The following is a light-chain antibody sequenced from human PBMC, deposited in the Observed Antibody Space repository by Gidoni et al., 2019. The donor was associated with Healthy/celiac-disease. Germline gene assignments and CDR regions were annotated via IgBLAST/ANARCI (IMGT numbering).Light chain of an antibody. CDR1: SSNIGAGYD. Sequence: SVLTQPPSVSGAPGPRVTISCTGSSSNIGAGYDVHWYQQLPGTAPKLLIYGNSNRPSGVPDRFSGSKSGTSASLAITGLQAEDEADYYCQSYDSSLSGSTVFGTGTKVTVL. J-gene: IGLJ1*01. V-gene: IGLV1-40*01. CDR2: GNS. CDR3: QSYDSSLSGSTV.